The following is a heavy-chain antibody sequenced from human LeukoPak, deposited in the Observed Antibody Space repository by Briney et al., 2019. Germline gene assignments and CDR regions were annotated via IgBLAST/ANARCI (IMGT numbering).Heavy chain of an antibody. CDR3: ARIGSSSWLVFDY. D-gene: IGHD6-13*01. V-gene: IGHV3-11*01. J-gene: IGHJ4*02. CDR2: ISSSGSNI. CDR1: GFTFSDYY. Sequence: GGSLRLSCAASGFTFSDYYMSWIRKATGKGLEWVSYISSSGSNIYYADSVKGRFTISRDNAKNSLYLQMNSLRAEDTAVYYCARIGSSSWLVFDYWGQGTLVTVSS.